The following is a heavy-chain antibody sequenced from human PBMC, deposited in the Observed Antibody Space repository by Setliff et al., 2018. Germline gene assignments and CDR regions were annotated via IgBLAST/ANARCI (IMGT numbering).Heavy chain of an antibody. J-gene: IGHJ5*01. V-gene: IGHV3-48*01. CDR2: ISSSNSGM. Sequence: PGGSLRLSCAAPGPTFSRYSMNWVRQAPGKGLEWISYISSSNSGMYYADSVKGRFTISRDSAKNSVYLQMNSLRAEDTAVYYCARDRGGTNPWFDFWGQGTQVTVSS. CDR1: GPTFSRYS. CDR3: ARDRGGTNPWFDF. D-gene: IGHD3-10*01.